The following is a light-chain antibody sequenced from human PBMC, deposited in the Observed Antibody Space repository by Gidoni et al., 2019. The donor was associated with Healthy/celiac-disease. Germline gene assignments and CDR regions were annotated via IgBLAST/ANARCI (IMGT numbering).Light chain of an antibody. Sequence: DIQLNQSPSFLSASVGDRVTITCRASQGMCSYLAWYQPKPGKAPKLLIYAASPLQSGVPPWFSGSGSGTEFTLTIRSLQPEDFATYYCQQLNGYPPRSTFGGGTKVEIK. J-gene: IGKJ4*01. CDR1: QGMCSY. V-gene: IGKV1-9*01. CDR2: AAS. CDR3: QQLNGYPPRST.